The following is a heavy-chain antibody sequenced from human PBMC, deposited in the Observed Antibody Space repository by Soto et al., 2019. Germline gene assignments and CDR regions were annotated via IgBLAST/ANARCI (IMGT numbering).Heavy chain of an antibody. V-gene: IGHV4-30-2*01. Sequence: SETLSLTCDVSGGSISTGGYSWNWIRQPPGKGLEWVGYIYHSGSTYDNPSLKSRVTMSVNRSKNQFSLNLTSVTAADTAVYFCARGHYRYAMDVWGQGTTVTVSS. J-gene: IGHJ6*02. CDR3: ARGHYRYAMDV. CDR2: IYHSGST. CDR1: GGSISTGGYS.